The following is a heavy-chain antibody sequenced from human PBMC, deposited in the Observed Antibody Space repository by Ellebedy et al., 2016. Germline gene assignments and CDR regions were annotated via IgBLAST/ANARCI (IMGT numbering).Heavy chain of an antibody. D-gene: IGHD3-3*01. CDR1: GFTFSSYA. V-gene: IGHV3-23*01. Sequence: GGSLRLXCAASGFTFSSYAMSWVRQAPGKGLEWVSAISGSGGSTYYADSVKGRFTISRDNSKNTLYLQMNSLRAEDTAVYYCAKSEAYYDFWSGQRADAFDIWGQGTMVTVSS. CDR2: ISGSGGST. J-gene: IGHJ3*02. CDR3: AKSEAYYDFWSGQRADAFDI.